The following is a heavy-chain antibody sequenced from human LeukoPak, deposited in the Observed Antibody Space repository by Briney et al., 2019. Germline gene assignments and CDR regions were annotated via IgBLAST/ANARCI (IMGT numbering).Heavy chain of an antibody. V-gene: IGHV1-69*04. Sequence: ASVKVSCKASGGTFSSYAISWVRQAPGQGLEWMGRIIPILGIANYAQKFQGRVTITADKSTSTAYMELSSLRSEDTAVYYCARGATDYYDSSGYPSYWGQGTLVTVSS. CDR1: GGTFSSYA. J-gene: IGHJ4*02. D-gene: IGHD3-22*01. CDR3: ARGATDYYDSSGYPSY. CDR2: IIPILGIA.